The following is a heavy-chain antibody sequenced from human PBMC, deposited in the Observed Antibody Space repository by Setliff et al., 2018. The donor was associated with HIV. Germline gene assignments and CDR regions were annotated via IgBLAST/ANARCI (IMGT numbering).Heavy chain of an antibody. V-gene: IGHV4-39*01. CDR2: IYYSGST. CDR3: TKHVATGIATTATAYFQH. J-gene: IGHJ1*01. Sequence: SSETLSLTCTVSGGSISSSSYSWGWIRQPPGKGLEWIGSIYYSGSTHYNPSLQSRVTMSVDTSKNQFSLKLNSVTAADTAVYYCTKHVATGIATTATAYFQHWGQGSLVTVSS. D-gene: IGHD6-13*01. CDR1: GGSISSSSYS.